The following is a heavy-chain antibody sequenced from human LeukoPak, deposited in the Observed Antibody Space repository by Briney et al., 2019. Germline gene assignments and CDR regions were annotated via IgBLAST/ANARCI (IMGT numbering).Heavy chain of an antibody. Sequence: SEILSLTCTVSGGSISSSSYYWGWIRQPPGKGLEWIGSIYYSGSTYYNPSLKSRVTISVDTSKNQFSLKLSSVTAADTAVYYCARRAHYYGSGSYYYYFDYWGQGTLVTVSS. CDR1: GGSISSSSYY. CDR2: IYYSGST. D-gene: IGHD3-10*01. CDR3: ARRAHYYGSGSYYYYFDY. J-gene: IGHJ4*02. V-gene: IGHV4-39*01.